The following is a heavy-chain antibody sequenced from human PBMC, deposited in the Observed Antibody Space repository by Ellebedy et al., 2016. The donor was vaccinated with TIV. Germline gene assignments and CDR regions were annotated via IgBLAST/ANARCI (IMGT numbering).Heavy chain of an antibody. D-gene: IGHD6-19*01. V-gene: IGHV1-18*01. Sequence: ASVKVSXXASGYTFTSYGISWVRQAPGQGLEWMGWISAYNGNTNYAQKLQGRVTMTTDTSTSTAYMELRSLRSDDTAVYYCARRGYSSGWSHFGLFNYWGQGTLVTVSS. CDR1: GYTFTSYG. J-gene: IGHJ4*02. CDR2: ISAYNGNT. CDR3: ARRGYSSGWSHFGLFNY.